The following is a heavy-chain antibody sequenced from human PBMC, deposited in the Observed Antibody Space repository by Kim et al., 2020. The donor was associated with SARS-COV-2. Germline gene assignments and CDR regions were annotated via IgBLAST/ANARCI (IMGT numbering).Heavy chain of an antibody. J-gene: IGHJ6*02. CDR1: GFTFSNFG. V-gene: IGHV3-30*18. Sequence: GGSLRLSCAASGFTFSNFGIHWVRQAPGKGLEWVAVISFDGSNKYYTDSVKGRFTISRDNSKNMVFLQMNSLRPDDTALYFCAKDCYVSGTYYIHTYYYGMVVGRQGTTVTVSS. D-gene: IGHD3-10*01. CDR3: AKDCYVSGTYYIHTYYYGMVV. CDR2: ISFDGSNK.